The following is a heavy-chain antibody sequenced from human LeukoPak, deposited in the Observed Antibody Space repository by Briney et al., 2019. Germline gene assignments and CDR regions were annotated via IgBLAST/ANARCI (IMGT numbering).Heavy chain of an antibody. V-gene: IGHV4-4*07. D-gene: IGHD3-9*01. CDR3: ARVLRYFDWLRPMYYFDY. CDR1: GGSISSYY. Sequence: SETLSLTCTVSGGSISSYYWSWIRQPAGKGLEWIGRIYTSGSTNYNPSLKSRVTMSVDTSKNQFSLKLSSVTAADTAVYYCARVLRYFDWLRPMYYFDYWGQGTLVTVSS. CDR2: IYTSGST. J-gene: IGHJ4*02.